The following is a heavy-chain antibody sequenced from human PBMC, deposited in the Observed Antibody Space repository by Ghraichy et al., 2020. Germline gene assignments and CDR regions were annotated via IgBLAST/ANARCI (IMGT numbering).Heavy chain of an antibody. J-gene: IGHJ3*02. Sequence: SETLSLTCAVYGGSFSGYYWSWIRQPPGKGLEWIGDINHSGSTNYNPSLKSRVTISVDTSKNQFSLKLSSVTAADTAVYYCARGTPGDHDAFDIWGQGTMVTVSS. CDR2: INHSGST. V-gene: IGHV4-34*01. CDR3: ARGTPGDHDAFDI. CDR1: GGSFSGYY.